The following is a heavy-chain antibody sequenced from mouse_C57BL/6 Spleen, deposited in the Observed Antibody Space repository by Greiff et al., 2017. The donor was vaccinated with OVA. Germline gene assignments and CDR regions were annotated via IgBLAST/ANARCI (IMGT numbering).Heavy chain of an antibody. J-gene: IGHJ1*03. CDR3: ARDRPDGSSYPWYFDV. V-gene: IGHV5-4*01. Sequence: EVKLVESGGGLVKPGGSLKLSCAASGFTFSSYAMSWVRQTPEKRLEWVATISDGGSYTYYPDNVKGRFTISRDNAKNNLYLQMSHLKSEDTAMYYCARDRPDGSSYPWYFDVWGTGTTVTVSS. D-gene: IGHD1-1*01. CDR1: GFTFSSYA. CDR2: ISDGGSYT.